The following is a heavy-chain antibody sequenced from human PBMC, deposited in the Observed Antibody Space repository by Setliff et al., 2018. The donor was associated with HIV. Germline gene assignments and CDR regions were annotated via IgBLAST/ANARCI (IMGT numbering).Heavy chain of an antibody. CDR3: ASLDGSESPYIYYYYMDV. CDR1: GGSISTSRYY. CDR2: INYRGNT. V-gene: IGHV4-39*01. Sequence: SETLSLTCTVSGGSISTSRYYWGWIRQPPGKGLEWIGSINYRGNTYYDPSLKSRAAISVDTSKNQISLKLSSVTAADTAVYYCASLDGSESPYIYYYYMDVWGEGTAGTVS. J-gene: IGHJ6*03. D-gene: IGHD3-10*01.